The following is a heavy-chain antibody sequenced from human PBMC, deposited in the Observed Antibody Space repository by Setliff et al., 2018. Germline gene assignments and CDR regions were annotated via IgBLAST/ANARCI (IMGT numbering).Heavy chain of an antibody. CDR3: ARSHYYASGNSHYYYMDV. Sequence: SETLSLTCNVSGGSISSDYWAWIRQPPGKALEWIGYFYHSASSNYNPSLKGRVTMSADRSKKQLYLSLTSVSVADTAMYYCARSHYYASGNSHYYYMDVWGKGTAVTVSS. CDR2: FYHSASS. J-gene: IGHJ6*03. CDR1: GGSISSDY. V-gene: IGHV4-59*08. D-gene: IGHD3-10*01.